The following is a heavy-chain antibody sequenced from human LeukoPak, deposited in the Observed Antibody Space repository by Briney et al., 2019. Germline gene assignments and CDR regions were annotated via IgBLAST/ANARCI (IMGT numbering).Heavy chain of an antibody. CDR1: GFTFSSYA. CDR3: ARDVNGIVVVPAAIDY. CDR2: ISYDGSNK. J-gene: IGHJ4*02. V-gene: IGHV3-30-3*01. Sequence: GGSLRLSCAASGFTFSSYAMHWVRQAPGKGLEWVAVISYDGSNKYYADSVKGRFTISRDNSKNTLYLRMNSLRAEDTAVYYCARDVNGIVVVPAAIDYWGQGTLVTVSS. D-gene: IGHD2-2*01.